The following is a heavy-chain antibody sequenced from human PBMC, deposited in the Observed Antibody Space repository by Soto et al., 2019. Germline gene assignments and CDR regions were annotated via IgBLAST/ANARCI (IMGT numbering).Heavy chain of an antibody. Sequence: SETLSLTCTVSGGSISSGGYYWSWIRQHPGKGLEWIGYIYYSGSTYYNPSLKSRVTISVDTSENQFSLKVRSVTAADTAVYYCARVAFGYGDSQFDYWGQGTLVTVSS. CDR1: GGSISSGGYY. J-gene: IGHJ4*02. V-gene: IGHV4-31*03. D-gene: IGHD4-17*01. CDR3: ARVAFGYGDSQFDY. CDR2: IYYSGST.